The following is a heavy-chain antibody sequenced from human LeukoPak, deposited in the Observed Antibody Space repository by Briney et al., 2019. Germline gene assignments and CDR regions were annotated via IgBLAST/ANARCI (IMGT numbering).Heavy chain of an antibody. CDR2: ISWNSGTI. V-gene: IGHV3-9*01. J-gene: IGHJ4*02. CDR3: AKGSNGWFFLNFDY. D-gene: IGHD6-19*01. CDR1: GFTFDDYA. Sequence: PGRSLRLSCAASGFTFDDYAMHWVRQAPGKGLEWVSGISWNSGTIDYADSVKGRFTISRDNAKNSLYLQMNSLRAEDTALYYCAKGSNGWFFLNFDYWGQGTLVTVSS.